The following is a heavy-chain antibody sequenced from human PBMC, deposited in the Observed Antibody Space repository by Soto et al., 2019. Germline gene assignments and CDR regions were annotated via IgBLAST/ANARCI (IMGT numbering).Heavy chain of an antibody. Sequence: QVQLVESGGGVVQPGRSLRLSCAASGFTFSSYGMHWVRQAPGKGLEWVAVISYDGSNKYYADSVKGRFTISRDNSKKPLYLEMNSLRAEGTAVYYCAEEYDFWSGLGAFDIWGQGTMVTVSS. J-gene: IGHJ3*02. D-gene: IGHD3-3*01. CDR1: GFTFSSYG. V-gene: IGHV3-30*18. CDR3: AEEYDFWSGLGAFDI. CDR2: ISYDGSNK.